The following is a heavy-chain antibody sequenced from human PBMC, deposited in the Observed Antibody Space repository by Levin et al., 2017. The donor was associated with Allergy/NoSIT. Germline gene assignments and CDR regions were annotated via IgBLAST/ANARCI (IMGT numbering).Heavy chain of an antibody. Sequence: SQTLSLTCTVSGGSINNYYWSWIRQPPGKGLEWIGYIYYSGSTNYNTSLKSRVPMSVDTSKNQFSLRLSSVTAADTAVYYCARSFTYGFDYWGQGTLVTVSS. CDR1: GGSINNYY. J-gene: IGHJ4*02. CDR3: ARSFTYGFDY. D-gene: IGHD2-8*01. V-gene: IGHV4-59*01. CDR2: IYYSGST.